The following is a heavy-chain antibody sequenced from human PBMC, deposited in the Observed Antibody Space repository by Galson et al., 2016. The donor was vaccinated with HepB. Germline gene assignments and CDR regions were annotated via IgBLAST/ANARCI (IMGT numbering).Heavy chain of an antibody. V-gene: IGHV3-13*05. CDR2: IRAAGDP. Sequence: SLRLSCATSGFTLSDYDMHWVRQSAGKGLEWVSGIRAAGDPYYAGSVRGRFSLSRDSDTNHLYLQMSGLRVGDTAVYFCARRGRTERTRTFGSGSYNWNAYDVWGLGTAVIVSS. J-gene: IGHJ3*01. CDR1: GFTLSDYD. D-gene: IGHD3-10*01. CDR3: ARRGRTERTRTFGSGSYNWNAYDV.